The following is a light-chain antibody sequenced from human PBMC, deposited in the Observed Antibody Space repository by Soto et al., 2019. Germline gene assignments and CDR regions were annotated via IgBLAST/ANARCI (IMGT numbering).Light chain of an antibody. CDR3: SSFAGNNNLV. V-gene: IGLV2-8*01. Sequence: QSALTQPPSASGSPGQSVTISCTGTSSDVGGYNYVSWYQQHPGKAPKLMISEVSKRPSGVPDRFSGSKSGNTASLTVSGLQAEDGADYHCSSFAGNNNLVFGGGTKLTVL. CDR1: SSDVGGYNY. CDR2: EVS. J-gene: IGLJ2*01.